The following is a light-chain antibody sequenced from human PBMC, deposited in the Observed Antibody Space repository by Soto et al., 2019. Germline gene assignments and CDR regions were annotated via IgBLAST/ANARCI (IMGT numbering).Light chain of an antibody. V-gene: IGKV3-20*01. J-gene: IGKJ2*01. CDR2: GAS. CDR3: QQYGGSPYT. Sequence: EIVLTQSPGTLSLSPGERATLSCRASQSVRSNYLAWYKQKPGQAPRLLIYGASSRATGIPDRFSGTGSGTDFTLTISRLEPEDFEVYYCQQYGGSPYTFGQGTKLEIK. CDR1: QSVRSNY.